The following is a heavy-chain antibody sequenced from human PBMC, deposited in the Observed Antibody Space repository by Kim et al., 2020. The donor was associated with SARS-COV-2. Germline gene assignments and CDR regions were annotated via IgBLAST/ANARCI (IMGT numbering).Heavy chain of an antibody. CDR2: IYYSGST. Sequence: SETLSLTCTVSGGSISSYYWSWIRQPPGKGLEWIGYIYYSGSTNYNPSLKSRVTISVDTSKNQFSLKLSSVTAAATAVYYCARDTSSSWPMGPFVVRGPSWFAPWGQRTLVTVSS. V-gene: IGHV4-59*01. D-gene: IGHD6-13*01. J-gene: IGHJ5*02. CDR1: GGSISSYY. CDR3: ARDTSSSWPMGPFVVRGPSWFAP.